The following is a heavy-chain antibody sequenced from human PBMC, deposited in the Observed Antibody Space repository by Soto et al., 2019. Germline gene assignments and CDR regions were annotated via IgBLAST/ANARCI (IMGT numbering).Heavy chain of an antibody. D-gene: IGHD6-19*01. Sequence: EVQLLESGGGLVQPGGSLRLSCAASGFTFSSYAMSWVRQAPGKGLEWVSAISGSGGSTYYADSVKGRFTISRDNSKNTLFLQMNSLRAEDTAVYYYAKKVAGSEPFQHWGQGTLVTVSS. V-gene: IGHV3-23*01. CDR3: AKKVAGSEPFQH. CDR1: GFTFSSYA. J-gene: IGHJ1*01. CDR2: ISGSGGST.